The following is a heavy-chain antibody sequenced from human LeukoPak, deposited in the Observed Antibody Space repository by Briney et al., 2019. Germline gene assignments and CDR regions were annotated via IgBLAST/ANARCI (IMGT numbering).Heavy chain of an antibody. V-gene: IGHV4-61*02. Sequence: SETLSLTCTVSGGSVSSGSYYWSWIRQPAGKGLEWIGRIYTSGSTNYNPSLKSRVTISVDTSKNQFSLKLSSVTAADTAVYYCAREWELFDYWGQGTLVTVSS. CDR2: IYTSGST. CDR1: GGSVSSGSYY. J-gene: IGHJ4*02. CDR3: AREWELFDY. D-gene: IGHD1-26*01.